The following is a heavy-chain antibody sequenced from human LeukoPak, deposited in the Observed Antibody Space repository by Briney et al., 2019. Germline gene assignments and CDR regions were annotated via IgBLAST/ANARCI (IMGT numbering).Heavy chain of an antibody. CDR1: GFTFSSYW. J-gene: IGHJ6*03. CDR2: IKQDGSEK. D-gene: IGHD2-2*01. V-gene: IGHV3-7*01. Sequence: GGSLRLSCAASGFTFSSYWMSWVRQAPGKGLEWVANIKQDGSEKHYVDSVKGRFTISRDNAKNSLYLQMNSLRAEDTAVYYCARASSIIVVVPAAIIGQYYYYYMDVWGKGTTVTVSS. CDR3: ARASSIIVVVPAAIIGQYYYYYMDV.